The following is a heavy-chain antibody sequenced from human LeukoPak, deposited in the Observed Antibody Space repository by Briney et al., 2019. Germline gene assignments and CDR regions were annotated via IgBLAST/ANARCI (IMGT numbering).Heavy chain of an antibody. D-gene: IGHD6-6*01. CDR3: AREEQLEGMDV. Sequence: GASVKVSCKASGYTFTGYYMHWVRQAPGQGLEWMGWINPNSGGTNYARKFQGRVTMTRDTSISTAYMELSRLRSDDTAVYYCAREEQLEGMDVWGQGTTVTVSS. CDR1: GYTFTGYY. V-gene: IGHV1-2*02. CDR2: INPNSGGT. J-gene: IGHJ6*02.